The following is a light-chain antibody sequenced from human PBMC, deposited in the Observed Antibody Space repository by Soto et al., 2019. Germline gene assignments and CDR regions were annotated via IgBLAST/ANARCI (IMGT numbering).Light chain of an antibody. CDR3: QQYNNWPPDT. J-gene: IGKJ2*01. Sequence: EIVMTQSPASLSVSPGERATLSCRASQRVNSNLAWYQQKPGQAPRLLIYGASTRATGIPGRFRGSGSGTDFTLTITSLQSEDFAVYFCQQYNNWPPDTFGQGTKLVIK. V-gene: IGKV3-15*01. CDR2: GAS. CDR1: QRVNSN.